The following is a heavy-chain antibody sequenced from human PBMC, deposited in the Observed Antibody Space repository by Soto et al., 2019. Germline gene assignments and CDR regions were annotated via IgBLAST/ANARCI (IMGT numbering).Heavy chain of an antibody. J-gene: IGHJ6*02. CDR2: ISSSSSYI. CDR1: GFTFSSYS. V-gene: IGHV3-21*01. CDR3: ARDRGGGSIFGGHYGMDV. Sequence: GGSLRLSCAASGFTFSSYSMNWVRQAPGKGLEWVSSISSSSSYIYYADSVKGRFTISRDNAKNSLYLQMNSLRAEDTAVYYCARDRGGGSIFGGHYGMDVWGQGTTVTVSS. D-gene: IGHD3-3*01.